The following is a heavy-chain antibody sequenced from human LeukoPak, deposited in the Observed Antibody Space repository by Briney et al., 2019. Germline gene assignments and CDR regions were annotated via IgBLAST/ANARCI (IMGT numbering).Heavy chain of an antibody. CDR1: RFTFSTYA. CDR2: ISISGDST. Sequence: PGGSLRLSCAASRFTFSTYAMSWVRQAPGKGLEWVSAISISGDSTYYADSVKGRFTISRDNSKNTLYLQMNSLGAEDTAVYYCAKGFQWELPIDYWGQGTLVTVSS. D-gene: IGHD1-26*01. CDR3: AKGFQWELPIDY. J-gene: IGHJ4*02. V-gene: IGHV3-23*01.